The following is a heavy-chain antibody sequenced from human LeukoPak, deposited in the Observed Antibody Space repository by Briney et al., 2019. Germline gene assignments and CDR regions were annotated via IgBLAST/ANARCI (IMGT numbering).Heavy chain of an antibody. CDR3: ARGVGPTTAQSTFDY. CDR2: ISYDGSNK. J-gene: IGHJ4*02. Sequence: GGSLRLSCAASGFTFSSYAMHWVRQAPGKGLEWVALISYDGSNKYYADSVKGRFTISRDNSKNTLYLQMNSLRTEDTAVYYCARGVGPTTAQSTFDYWGQGALVTVSS. D-gene: IGHD1-26*01. V-gene: IGHV3-30*04. CDR1: GFTFSSYA.